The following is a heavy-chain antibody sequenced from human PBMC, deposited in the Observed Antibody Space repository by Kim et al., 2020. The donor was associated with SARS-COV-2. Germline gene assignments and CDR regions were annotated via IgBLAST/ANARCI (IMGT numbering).Heavy chain of an antibody. CDR3: ARHEAPGDSGSYSDDYWFDP. CDR2: IYYSGST. J-gene: IGHJ5*02. CDR1: GGSISSYY. Sequence: SETLSLTCTVSGGSISSYYWSWIRQPPGKGLEWIGYIYYSGSTNYNPSLKSRVNISVDTSKNQFYLKLSSVTAADTAVYYCARHEAPGDSGSYSDDYWFDPWGQGTLGTVSS. V-gene: IGHV4-59*08. D-gene: IGHD1-26*01.